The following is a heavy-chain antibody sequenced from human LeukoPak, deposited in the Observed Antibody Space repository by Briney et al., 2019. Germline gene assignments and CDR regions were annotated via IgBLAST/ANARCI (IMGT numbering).Heavy chain of an antibody. D-gene: IGHD2-21*02. CDR1: GGSISSSNW. CDR2: IYHSGST. CDR3: ARDIILNGGDRFGAYFDL. V-gene: IGHV4-4*02. Sequence: SETLSLTCAVSGGSISSSNWWSWVRQPPGKGLEWIGEIYHSGSTNYNPSLKSRVTISVDKSKNQFSLKLSSVTAADTAVYYCARDIILNGGDRFGAYFDLWGRGTLVTVSS. J-gene: IGHJ2*01.